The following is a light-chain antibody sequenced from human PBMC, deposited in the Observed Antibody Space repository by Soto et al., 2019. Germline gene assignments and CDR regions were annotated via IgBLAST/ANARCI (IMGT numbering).Light chain of an antibody. CDR1: SSNIGNNF. Sequence: QSVLTQPPSGSGTPGQRVTISWSGSSSNIGNNFVYWYQHLPGAAPTLVVYSDNHRPSGVPVRFSGSKSGTSASLTISGLRSEDESTYYCATWDESLSGFVLFGGGTQLTVL. CDR3: ATWDESLSGFVL. CDR2: SDN. V-gene: IGLV1-47*01. J-gene: IGLJ7*01.